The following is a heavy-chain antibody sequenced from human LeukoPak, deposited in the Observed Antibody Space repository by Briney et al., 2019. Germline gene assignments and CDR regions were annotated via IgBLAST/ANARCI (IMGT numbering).Heavy chain of an antibody. V-gene: IGHV1-2*02. CDR3: ARVWAYSVYYFDY. CDR2: INPNSGGT. J-gene: IGHJ4*02. D-gene: IGHD5-18*01. Sequence: GASVNVSCKASGYTFTGYYMHWVRQAPGQGLEWMGWINPNSGGTNYAQKFQGRVTMTRDTSISTAYMELSRLRSDDTAVYYCARVWAYSVYYFDYWGQGTLVTVSS. CDR1: GYTFTGYY.